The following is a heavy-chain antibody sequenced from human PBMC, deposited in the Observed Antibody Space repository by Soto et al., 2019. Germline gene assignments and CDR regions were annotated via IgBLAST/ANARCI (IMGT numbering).Heavy chain of an antibody. CDR2: IYYSGST. J-gene: IGHJ4*02. V-gene: IGHV4-31*03. CDR3: ARVRAAAGTQFDY. Sequence: SETLSLTCTVSSGSISSGGYYWSWIRQHPGKGLEWIGYIYYSGSTYYNPSLKSRVTISVDTSKNQFSLKLSSVTAADTAVYYCARVRAAAGTQFDYWGQGTLVTVSS. CDR1: SGSISSGGYY. D-gene: IGHD6-13*01.